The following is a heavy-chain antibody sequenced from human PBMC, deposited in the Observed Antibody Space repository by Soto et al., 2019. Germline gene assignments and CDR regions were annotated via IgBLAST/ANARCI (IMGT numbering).Heavy chain of an antibody. CDR3: ARGRAGCSGGSCYFDY. V-gene: IGHV4-4*02. CDR2: IYHSGST. CDR1: GGSISSSNW. D-gene: IGHD2-15*01. Sequence: LSLTCAVSGGSISSSNWWSWVRQPPGKGLEWIGEIYHSGSTNYNPSLKSRVTISVDKSKNQFSLKLSSVTAADTAVYYCARGRAGCSGGSCYFDYWGQGTLVTVSS. J-gene: IGHJ4*02.